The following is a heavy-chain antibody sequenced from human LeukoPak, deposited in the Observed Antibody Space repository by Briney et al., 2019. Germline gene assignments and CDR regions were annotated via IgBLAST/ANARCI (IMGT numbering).Heavy chain of an antibody. CDR2: ISGSGDGT. D-gene: IGHD3-10*01. CDR3: AKAMSGGSGTYYPHQYYMDV. Sequence: GGSLRLSCAASGFTFSSYAMSWVRQAPGKGLEWVSAISGSGDGTYYADSVKGRFTISRDNSKNTLYLQMNSLRAEDTAVYYCAKAMSGGSGTYYPHQYYMDVWGKGTTVTVSS. J-gene: IGHJ6*03. CDR1: GFTFSSYA. V-gene: IGHV3-23*01.